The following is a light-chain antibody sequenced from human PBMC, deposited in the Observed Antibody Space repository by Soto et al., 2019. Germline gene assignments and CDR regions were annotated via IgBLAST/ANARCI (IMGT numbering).Light chain of an antibody. Sequence: QSVLTQPPSVSGAPGKRVTISCTGSSSNIGAGYDVHWYQQLPGTAPKLLIYGNSNRPSGVPDRFSGSKSGTSASLAITGLQAEDESDYYCQSYDSRLSGYVFGTVTKLTVL. V-gene: IGLV1-40*01. J-gene: IGLJ1*01. CDR1: SSNIGAGYD. CDR3: QSYDSRLSGYV. CDR2: GNS.